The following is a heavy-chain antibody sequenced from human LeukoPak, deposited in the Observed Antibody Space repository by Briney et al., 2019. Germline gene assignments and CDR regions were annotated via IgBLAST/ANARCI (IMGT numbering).Heavy chain of an antibody. Sequence: PGGSLRLSCAASGFTFSSYGMHWVRQAPGKGLEWVAFIRNDGSNKYYADSVKGRFTISRDNSKNTLYLQMNSLRAEDTAVYYCANGYSYVEDAFDIWGQGTMVTVSS. J-gene: IGHJ3*02. D-gene: IGHD5-18*01. V-gene: IGHV3-30*02. CDR3: ANGYSYVEDAFDI. CDR2: IRNDGSNK. CDR1: GFTFSSYG.